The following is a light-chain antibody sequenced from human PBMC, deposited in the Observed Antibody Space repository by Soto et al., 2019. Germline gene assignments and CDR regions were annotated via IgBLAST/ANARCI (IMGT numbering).Light chain of an antibody. CDR3: QQYDSLPYT. Sequence: DIQMTQSPSSLSASVGDRVTITCQASQDISNYLNWYQQKPGKAPKLLIYDASNLETGVPSRFSGSGSGTDFTFTISSLQLEDIATYYCQQYDSLPYTFGQGTKLEIK. J-gene: IGKJ2*01. CDR1: QDISNY. V-gene: IGKV1-33*01. CDR2: DAS.